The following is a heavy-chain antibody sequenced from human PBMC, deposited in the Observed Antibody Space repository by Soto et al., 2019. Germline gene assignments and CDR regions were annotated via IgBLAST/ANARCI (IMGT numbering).Heavy chain of an antibody. CDR1: GFTFGDYA. Sequence: GGSLRLSCTASGFTFGDYAMSWFRQAPGKGLEWVGFIRSKAYGGTTEYAASVKGRFTISRDDSKSIAYLQMNSLKTEDTAVYYCTRDHIVVVPAAIYGYYYYYMDVWGKGTTVTVSS. J-gene: IGHJ6*03. D-gene: IGHD2-2*02. V-gene: IGHV3-49*03. CDR2: IRSKAYGGTT. CDR3: TRDHIVVVPAAIYGYYYYYMDV.